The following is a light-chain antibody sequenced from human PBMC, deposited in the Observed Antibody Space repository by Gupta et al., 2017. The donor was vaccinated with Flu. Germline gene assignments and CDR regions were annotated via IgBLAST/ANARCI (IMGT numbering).Light chain of an antibody. CDR3: SSYAGSATFWT. CDR2: EVT. V-gene: IGLV2-11*01. Sequence: QSALSPPLSVSGSPGQSIPISCTGSSSDVGGYHYVSKYQQYPVKAPNLLIYEVTKRPSGGPDRFSGSKAGNTASLTIPGLQADDEADDDCSSYAGSATFWTFGGGTQVTVL. CDR1: SSDVGGYHY. J-gene: IGLJ2*01.